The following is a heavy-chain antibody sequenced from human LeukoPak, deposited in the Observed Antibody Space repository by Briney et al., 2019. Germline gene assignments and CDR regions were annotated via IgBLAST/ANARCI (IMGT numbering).Heavy chain of an antibody. Sequence: GGSLRLSCAASGFTFSPYGMHWVRQAPGKGLEWVAVIWFDGSNKYYADSVKGRLTISRDNAKNSLYLQMNSLRAEDTAVIYFGGEKEDYGIDTWGQGTTVTVSS. CDR3: GGEKEDYGIDT. CDR2: IWFDGSNK. CDR1: GFTFSPYG. V-gene: IGHV3-33*01. J-gene: IGHJ6*02.